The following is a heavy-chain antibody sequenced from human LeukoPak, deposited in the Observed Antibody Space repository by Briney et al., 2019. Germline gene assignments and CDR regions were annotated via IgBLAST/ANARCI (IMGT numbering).Heavy chain of an antibody. J-gene: IGHJ3*02. V-gene: IGHV4-31*03. D-gene: IGHD2-2*01. CDR3: ATPYCSSISCLDVFNM. CDR2: QYWSGSA. Sequence: PSEPLSLPCNVSGVSVSDGRYFWTWVRQHAGEGLEWIGWQYWSGSAKYNPSLKSRLPLSIDPSQDQFSIQQSYVLAAGRATLCCATPYCSSISCLDVFNMGGQGTRVTVSS. CDR1: GVSVSDGRYF.